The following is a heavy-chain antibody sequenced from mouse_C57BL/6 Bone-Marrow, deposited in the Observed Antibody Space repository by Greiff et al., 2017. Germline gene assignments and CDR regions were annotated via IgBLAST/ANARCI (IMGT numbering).Heavy chain of an antibody. D-gene: IGHD1-1*01. V-gene: IGHV1-61*01. J-gene: IGHJ2*01. Sequence: QVQLQQPGAELVRPGSSVKLSCKASGYTFTSYWMDWVKQRPGQGLEWIGNIYPSDSETHYNQKFKDKATLTVDKSSSTAYMQLSSLTSEDSAVYYGAREDYGSSYYYFDYWGQGTTLTVSS. CDR3: AREDYGSSYYYFDY. CDR2: IYPSDSET. CDR1: GYTFTSYW.